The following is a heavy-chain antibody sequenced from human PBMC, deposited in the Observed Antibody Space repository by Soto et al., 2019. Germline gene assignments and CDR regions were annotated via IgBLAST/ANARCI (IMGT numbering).Heavy chain of an antibody. CDR2: IDPSDSYT. CDR1: GSMFTTYW. D-gene: IGHD2-21*02. CDR3: ASHNFFFGGDCNSSGMDV. Sequence: GECLNISCQGSGSMFTTYWLKWVRQVSGGGLEWLGMIDPSDSYTKYNPSFQGHVTISADKSTSTAYLQWSSLRASDTAVYYCASHNFFFGGDCNSSGMDVWGQGTTVTVSS. J-gene: IGHJ6*02. V-gene: IGHV5-10-1*01.